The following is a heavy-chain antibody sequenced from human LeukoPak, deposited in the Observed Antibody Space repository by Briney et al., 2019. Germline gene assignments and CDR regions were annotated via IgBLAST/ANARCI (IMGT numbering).Heavy chain of an antibody. CDR2: INHSGSS. CDR1: GGSFSAYY. V-gene: IGHV4-34*01. CDR3: APRGDIEHSYVYGKWFDP. D-gene: IGHD5-18*01. J-gene: IGHJ5*02. Sequence: SETLSLTCAVYGGSFSAYYWTRIRQPPGKGLEWIGEINHSGSSNYNSSLRSRVTISVDTSYKQFSLRLSSVTAADTAVYYCAPRGDIEHSYVYGKWFDPWGQGTRVTVSS.